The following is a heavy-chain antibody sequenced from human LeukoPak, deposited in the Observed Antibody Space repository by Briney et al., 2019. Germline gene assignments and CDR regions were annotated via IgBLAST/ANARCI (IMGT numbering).Heavy chain of an antibody. Sequence: ASVKVSCKASGYSFTGYYIHWVRQAPGQGLEWMGWINPNSGGTNYAQKFQGRVTMTRDTSISTAYMELNRLRSGDTAVYYCARDRDDSSAYYRETLFDYWGQGTLVTVSS. J-gene: IGHJ4*02. CDR1: GYSFTGYY. CDR3: ARDRDDSSAYYRETLFDY. V-gene: IGHV1-2*02. D-gene: IGHD3-22*01. CDR2: INPNSGGT.